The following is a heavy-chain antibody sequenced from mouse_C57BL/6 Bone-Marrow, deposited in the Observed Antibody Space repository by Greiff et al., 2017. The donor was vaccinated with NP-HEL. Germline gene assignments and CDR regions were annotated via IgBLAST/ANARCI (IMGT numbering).Heavy chain of an antibody. J-gene: IGHJ2*01. Sequence: QVQLKQPGTELVKPGASVKLSCKASGYTFTSYWMHWVKQRPGQGLEWIGNINPSNGGTNYNEKFKSKATLTVDKSSSTAYMQLSSLTSEDSAVYYCARDDYGSSYNFDYWGQGTTLTVSS. CDR3: ARDDYGSSYNFDY. D-gene: IGHD1-1*01. V-gene: IGHV1-53*01. CDR1: GYTFTSYW. CDR2: INPSNGGT.